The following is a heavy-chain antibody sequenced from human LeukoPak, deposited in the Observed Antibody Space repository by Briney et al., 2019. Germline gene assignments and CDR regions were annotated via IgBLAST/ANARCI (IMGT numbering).Heavy chain of an antibody. D-gene: IGHD1-14*01. V-gene: IGHV4-59*08. CDR1: GGSINNYY. J-gene: IGHJ4*02. Sequence: SETLSLTCTVSGGSINNYYWSWIRQPPGKGLEWIGFIYYRGSTSYNPSLKSRVSISLDTSKNQFSLKLSSVTAADTAIYYCARGPIPESSDNLDYWGQGTLVTVSS. CDR3: ARGPIPESSDNLDY. CDR2: IYYRGST.